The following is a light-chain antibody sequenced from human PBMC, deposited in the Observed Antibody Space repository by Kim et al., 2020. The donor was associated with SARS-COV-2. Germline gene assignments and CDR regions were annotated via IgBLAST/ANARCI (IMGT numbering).Light chain of an antibody. V-gene: IGKV1-27*01. CDR1: QGIRNY. CDR2: PAS. CDR3: QEYSTAPWT. Sequence: GGDRVTITGRASQGIRNYLVWYQQKPGKVPKVLLYPASTLQAGVPSLFSGSGSGTEFTLTISRLQPEDAATYYCQEYSTAPWTFGQVTKVDIK. J-gene: IGKJ1*01.